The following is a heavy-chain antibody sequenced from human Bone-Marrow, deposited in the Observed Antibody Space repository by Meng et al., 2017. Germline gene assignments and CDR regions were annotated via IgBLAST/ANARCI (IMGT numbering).Heavy chain of an antibody. Sequence: HVELQESGPGLVKPSGTLSLTCAVSGDPISRSNWWSWVRQPPGKGLEWIGEIYHSGNTNYNASLKSRVTLSIDKSKNQFSLKLSSVTAADTAVYYCARKAVAGNFDYWGQGTLVTVSS. CDR3: ARKAVAGNFDY. CDR2: IYHSGNT. CDR1: GDPISRSNW. D-gene: IGHD6-13*01. J-gene: IGHJ4*02. V-gene: IGHV4-4*02.